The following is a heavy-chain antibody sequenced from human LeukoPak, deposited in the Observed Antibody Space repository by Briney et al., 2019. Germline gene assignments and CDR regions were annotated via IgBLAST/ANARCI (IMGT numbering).Heavy chain of an antibody. CDR3: ARDRYVYDSSGRYSYSDL. D-gene: IGHD3-22*01. Sequence: GGSLRLSCAASGFTFGGYSMSWVRQAPGKGLEWVADINQDGSEKYYADSVKGRFTISRDNAKNSLYLQMNSLRAEDTAVYYCARDRYVYDSSGRYSYSDLWGRGTLVTVSS. CDR1: GFTFGGYS. J-gene: IGHJ2*01. CDR2: INQDGSEK. V-gene: IGHV3-7*01.